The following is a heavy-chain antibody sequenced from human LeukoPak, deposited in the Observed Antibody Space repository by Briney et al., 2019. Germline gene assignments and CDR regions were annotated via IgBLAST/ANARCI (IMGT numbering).Heavy chain of an antibody. V-gene: IGHV3-21*01. J-gene: IGHJ4*02. CDR3: AKDRTKYQLRGIAAAGTVDY. Sequence: PGGSLRLSCAASGFTFSSYSMNWVRQAPGKGLEWVSSISSSSSYTYYADSVKGRFTISRDNAKNSLYLQMNSLRAEDAAVYYCAKDRTKYQLRGIAAAGTVDYWGQGTLVTVSS. D-gene: IGHD6-13*01. CDR2: ISSSSSYT. CDR1: GFTFSSYS.